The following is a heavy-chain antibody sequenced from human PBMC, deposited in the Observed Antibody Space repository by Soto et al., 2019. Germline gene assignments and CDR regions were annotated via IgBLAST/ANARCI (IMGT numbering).Heavy chain of an antibody. D-gene: IGHD3-10*01. CDR3: PERYSSGSGRKKRLRDY. CDR1: GFNFGDTW. Sequence: EVQLVESGGGLVKPGGSLRLSCAASGFNFGDTWMNWVRQIPGKGLEWVGRIKSKVDGATTDYGAPVKGRISISRDDSKNTLCLQMDSLKAAATGVYYFPERYSSGSGRKKRLRDYWGQGILVTVSS. J-gene: IGHJ4*02. V-gene: IGHV3-15*01. CDR2: IKSKVDGATT.